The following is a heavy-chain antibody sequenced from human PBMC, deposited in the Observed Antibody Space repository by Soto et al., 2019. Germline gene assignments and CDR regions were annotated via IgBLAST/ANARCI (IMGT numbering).Heavy chain of an antibody. J-gene: IGHJ6*04. Sequence: GSMRRSCSASGFPFSSYAMSWVRQAPGKGLEWVSAISGSGGSTYYADSVKGRFTISRDNSKNTLYLQMNSLRAEDTAVYYCAKFRGISDVRGKQHYGMDGCGNGSNVTVSS. CDR2: ISGSGGST. D-gene: IGHD3-10*02. CDR1: GFPFSSYA. V-gene: IGHV3-23*01. CDR3: AKFRGISDVRGKQHYGMDG.